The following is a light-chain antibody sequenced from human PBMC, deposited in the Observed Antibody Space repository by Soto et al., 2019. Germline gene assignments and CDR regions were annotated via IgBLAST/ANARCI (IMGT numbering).Light chain of an antibody. J-gene: IGKJ1*01. CDR1: QIVTSNY. Sequence: EIVLTQSPGTLSSSPGERATLSCRASQIVTSNYLAWYQQKPGQAPRLLIFGASIRATGLPDRFSGSGSGTDFTLTISRLEPEDFAVYYCQQYGSSPWTFGQGTKVDIK. CDR2: GAS. CDR3: QQYGSSPWT. V-gene: IGKV3-20*01.